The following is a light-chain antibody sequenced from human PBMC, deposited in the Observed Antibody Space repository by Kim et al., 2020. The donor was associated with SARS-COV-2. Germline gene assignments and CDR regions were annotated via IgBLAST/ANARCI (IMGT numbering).Light chain of an antibody. CDR1: QSVINR. V-gene: IGKV3-11*01. CDR3: QQRYDWPLT. J-gene: IGKJ4*01. CDR2: DES. Sequence: LSPGESATLSCRASQSVINRLGWYQQKPGQAPRLLIYDESNRAPGIPARFSGSGSGTDFTLTISSLDPEDFAVYYCQQRYDWPLTFGGGTKVDIK.